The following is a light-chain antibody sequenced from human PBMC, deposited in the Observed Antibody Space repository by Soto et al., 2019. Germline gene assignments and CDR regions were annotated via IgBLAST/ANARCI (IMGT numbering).Light chain of an antibody. Sequence: EIVLTQSPGTLSLSPGERATLSCRASQSVSYYLAWYQQKPGQAPRLLIYDASSRAAGTPDRFSGSGSGTDFTLTITRLEPEDFAVYHCQQYDGSPRTFGQGTKVDI. CDR3: QQYDGSPRT. J-gene: IGKJ1*01. CDR1: QSVSYY. CDR2: DAS. V-gene: IGKV3-20*01.